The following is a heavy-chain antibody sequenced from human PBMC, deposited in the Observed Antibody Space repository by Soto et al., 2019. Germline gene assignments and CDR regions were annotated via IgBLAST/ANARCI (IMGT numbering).Heavy chain of an antibody. D-gene: IGHD4-17*01. CDR2: IWYDGSNK. J-gene: IGHJ6*02. CDR3: AKGSANGWGDYCWNADAPNLSGMDV. CDR1: GFTFSSYG. V-gene: IGHV3-30*02. Sequence: PGGSLRLSCAASGFTFSSYGMHWVRQAPGKGLEWVAVIWYDGSNKYYADSVKGRFTISRDNSKNTLYLQMNSLRAEDTAVYYCAKGSANGWGDYCWNADAPNLSGMDVWGQGTTLTVSS.